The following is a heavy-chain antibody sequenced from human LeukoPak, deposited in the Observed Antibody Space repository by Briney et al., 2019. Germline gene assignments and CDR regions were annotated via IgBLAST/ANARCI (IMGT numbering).Heavy chain of an antibody. CDR1: GGTFSSYA. Sequence: SVKVSCKASGGTFSSYAISWVRQAPGQGLEWMGGIIPIFGTANYAQKFQGRVTITADESTSTAYMELSSLRSGDTAVHYCARVPTYYYDSSGYYYFDYWGQGTLVTVSS. J-gene: IGHJ4*02. V-gene: IGHV1-69*01. CDR3: ARVPTYYYDSSGYYYFDY. CDR2: IIPIFGTA. D-gene: IGHD3-22*01.